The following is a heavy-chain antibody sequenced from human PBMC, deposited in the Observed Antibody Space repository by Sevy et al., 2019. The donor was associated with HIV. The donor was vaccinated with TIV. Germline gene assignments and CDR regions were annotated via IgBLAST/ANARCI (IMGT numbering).Heavy chain of an antibody. CDR1: GFTFSSYE. J-gene: IGHJ5*02. CDR3: ARVDANYDKGFDP. D-gene: IGHD3-22*01. CDR2: ISSSETTI. V-gene: IGHV3-48*03. Sequence: GGSLRLSCEASGFTFSSYEMNWVRQAPGKGLEWVSYISSSETTIKYADSVKGRFTISRDNAKNSLYMQMNSLRAEDTAVYYCARVDANYDKGFDPWGQGTLVTVSS.